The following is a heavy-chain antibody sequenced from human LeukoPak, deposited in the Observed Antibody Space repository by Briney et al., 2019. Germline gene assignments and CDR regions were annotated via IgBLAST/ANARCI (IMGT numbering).Heavy chain of an antibody. V-gene: IGHV4-38-2*02. Sequence: RSSETLSLTCTVSGGSISSGYFWGWIRQPPGKGLECIGTIYHSGSTYYNPSLKSRVTISVDTSKNQFSLKLNSVTAADTAVYYCARIYSSSWFLNWFDPWGQGTLVTVSS. CDR3: ARIYSSSWFLNWFDP. J-gene: IGHJ5*02. CDR1: GGSISSGYF. D-gene: IGHD6-13*01. CDR2: IYHSGST.